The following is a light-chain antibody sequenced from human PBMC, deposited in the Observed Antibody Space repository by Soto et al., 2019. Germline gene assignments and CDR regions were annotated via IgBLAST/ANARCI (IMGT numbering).Light chain of an antibody. V-gene: IGKV1-9*01. CDR3: XQLKSYPVT. CDR2: AAS. J-gene: IGKJ4*01. CDR1: QVISSH. Sequence: DIQLTQSPTFLSASVGDRVTITCRASQVISSHLAWYQQKPGKAPKLLIYAASTLQSGVPSRFSGSGSGTEXXVXXXXLQPEDFAXXXXXQLKSYPVTFGGGTKVEIK.